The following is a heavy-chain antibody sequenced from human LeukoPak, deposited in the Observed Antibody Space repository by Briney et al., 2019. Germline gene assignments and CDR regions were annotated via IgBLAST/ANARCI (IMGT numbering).Heavy chain of an antibody. Sequence: PGGSLRLSCAVSGFTFSSYSMNWVLQAPGKGLEWVSSISSSSSYIYYADSVKGRFTISRDKAKNSLYLQMSSLRAEGTAVYYCARDRLDSGDLDYWGQGTLVTVSS. CDR1: GFTFSSYS. J-gene: IGHJ4*02. CDR2: ISSSSSYI. V-gene: IGHV3-21*01. CDR3: ARDRLDSGDLDY. D-gene: IGHD3/OR15-3a*01.